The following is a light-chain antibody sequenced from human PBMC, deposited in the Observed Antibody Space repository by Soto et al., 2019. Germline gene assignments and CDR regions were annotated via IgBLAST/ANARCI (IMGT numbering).Light chain of an antibody. V-gene: IGKV3-20*01. J-gene: IGKJ1*01. CDR3: QQYGTSRA. CDR2: GAS. Sequence: EIVLTQSPGTLSLSPGERATLSCRPSQSVSSSYLAWYQQKPGQAPRLLIYGASSRATGIPDRFSGSGSGTDFTPTISRLGPEDFAVYYCQQYGTSRAFGQGTKVDIK. CDR1: QSVSSSY.